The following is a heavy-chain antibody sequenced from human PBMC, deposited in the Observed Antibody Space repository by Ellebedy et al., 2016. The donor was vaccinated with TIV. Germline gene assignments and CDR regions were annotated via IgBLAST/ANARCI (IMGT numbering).Heavy chain of an antibody. V-gene: IGHV5-51*01. D-gene: IGHD5/OR15-5a*01. CDR1: GYNFTSYW. CDR3: ARRFSSLRFGVFDP. Sequence: PGGSLRLSCKGSGYNFTSYWIGWVRQMPGKGLEWMGIIYPGDPDTRYSPSFQGQVTISADKSITTAYLQWSSLKASDTAIYYCARRFSSLRFGVFDPWGQGTLVTVSS. CDR2: IYPGDPDT. J-gene: IGHJ5*02.